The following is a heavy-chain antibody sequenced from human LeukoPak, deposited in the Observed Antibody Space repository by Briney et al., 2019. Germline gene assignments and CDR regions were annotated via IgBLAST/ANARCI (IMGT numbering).Heavy chain of an antibody. J-gene: IGHJ5*02. V-gene: IGHV3-30*01. D-gene: IGHD4-17*01. CDR1: GFTFSSYA. CDR3: ARSTVTPPGGDWFDP. CDR2: ISYDGSNK. Sequence: GRSLRLSCAASGFTFSSYAMHWVRQAPGKGLEWVAVISYDGSNKYYADSVKGRFTISRDNSKNTLYLQMNSLRAEDTAVYYCARSTVTPPGGDWFDPWGQGTLVTVSS.